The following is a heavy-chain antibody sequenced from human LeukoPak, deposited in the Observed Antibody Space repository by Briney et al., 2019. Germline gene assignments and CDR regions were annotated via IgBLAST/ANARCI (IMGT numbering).Heavy chain of an antibody. CDR1: GFTFADYA. J-gene: IGHJ4*02. CDR3: AAKQQLAF. D-gene: IGHD6-13*01. Sequence: GGSMRLSCSVSGFTFADYAMSWVRQAPGEGLEWVAVIRAKSYGGTTEYAASVKGRFTISRDDSKSIAYLQMNSLKIEDTAVYYCAAKQQLAFWGQGALVAVSS. V-gene: IGHV3-49*04. CDR2: IRAKSYGGTT.